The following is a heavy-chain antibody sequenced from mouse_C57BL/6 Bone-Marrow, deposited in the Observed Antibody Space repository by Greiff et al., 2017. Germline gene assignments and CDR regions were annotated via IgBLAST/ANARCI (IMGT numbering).Heavy chain of an antibody. CDR2: IDPSDSYT. CDR3: ARSGYYGSSPFAY. CDR1: GYTFTSYW. Sequence: QVQLQQPGAELVKPGASVKLSCKASGYTFTSYWMQWVKQRPGQGLEWIGEIDPSDSYTNYNQKFKGKATLTVDKSSSTAYMQLSSLTSEDSAVYYCARSGYYGSSPFAYWGQGTLVTVSA. V-gene: IGHV1-50*01. J-gene: IGHJ3*01. D-gene: IGHD1-1*01.